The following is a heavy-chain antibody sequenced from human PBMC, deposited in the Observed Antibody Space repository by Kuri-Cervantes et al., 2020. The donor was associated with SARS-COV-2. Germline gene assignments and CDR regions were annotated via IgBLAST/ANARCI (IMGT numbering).Heavy chain of an antibody. CDR1: GFTFSSYS. Sequence: GGSLRLSCAASGFTFSSYSMNWVRQAPGKGLEWVSSISSSSSYIYYADSVKGRFTIPRDNAKNSLYLQMNSLRAEDTAVYYCARGGRYSSGKYYYYGMDVWGQGTTVTVSS. V-gene: IGHV3-21*01. CDR3: ARGGRYSSGKYYYYGMDV. CDR2: ISSSSSYI. D-gene: IGHD6-19*01. J-gene: IGHJ6*01.